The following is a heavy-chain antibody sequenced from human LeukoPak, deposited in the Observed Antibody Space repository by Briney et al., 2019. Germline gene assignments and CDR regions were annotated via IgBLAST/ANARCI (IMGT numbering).Heavy chain of an antibody. CDR2: INHSGST. CDR3: ASSLGDY. V-gene: IGHV4-34*01. Sequence: SDTLSLTCAVYGGSFSGYYWSWIRQPPGKGLEWIGEINHSGSTNYNPSLKSRVTISVDTSKNQFSLKLSSVTAADTAVYYCASSLGDYWGQGTLVTVSS. CDR1: GGSFSGYY. J-gene: IGHJ4*02.